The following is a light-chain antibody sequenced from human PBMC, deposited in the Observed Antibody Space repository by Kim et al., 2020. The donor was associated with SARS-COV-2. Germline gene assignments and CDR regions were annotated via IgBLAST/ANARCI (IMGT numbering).Light chain of an antibody. CDR1: QDINNW. J-gene: IGKJ2*01. V-gene: IGKV1-12*01. CDR3: QQSNFLPYT. Sequence: DIQMTQSPSSVSASVGDTVTITCRASQDINNWLVWYQQRPGKAPKVLIFAASTLQSGVPSRFSGSGLGTDFTLTITSLQPEDSATYYCQQSNFLPYTFGQGTKLEI. CDR2: AAS.